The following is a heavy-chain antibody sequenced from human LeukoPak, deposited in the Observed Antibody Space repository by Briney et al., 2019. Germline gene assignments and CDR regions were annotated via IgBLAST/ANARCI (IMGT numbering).Heavy chain of an antibody. J-gene: IGHJ4*02. CDR2: IYSGGGT. CDR1: GFSFSSYA. D-gene: IGHD1-14*01. CDR3: ARQAYRGFDY. V-gene: IGHV3-66*04. Sequence: GGSLRLSCAASGFSFSSYAMSWVRQAPGKGLEWVSVIYSGGGTYYADSVKGRFTISRDNSKNTLYLQMNSLRAEDTAVYYCARQAYRGFDYWGQGTLVTVSS.